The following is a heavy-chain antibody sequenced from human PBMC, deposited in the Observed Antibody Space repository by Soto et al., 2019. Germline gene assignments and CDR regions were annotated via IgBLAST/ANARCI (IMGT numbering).Heavy chain of an antibody. CDR1: EVPCENHG. Sequence: WLSLRVRKGASEVPCENHGGRWVSQTPGKRLEWVATIGFAGNNKYYADSGKGRFTISIDNSKNTLYPQLNCLKAEETAVYSCARGMYYYDSSGYYFLKAFDIWVNGTMVTV. CDR2: IGFAGNNK. V-gene: IGHV3-30*04. D-gene: IGHD3-22*01. CDR3: ARGMYYYDSSGYYFLKAFDI. J-gene: IGHJ3*02.